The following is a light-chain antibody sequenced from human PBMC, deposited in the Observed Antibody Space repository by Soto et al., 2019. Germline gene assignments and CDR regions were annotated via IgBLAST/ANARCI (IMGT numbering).Light chain of an antibody. Sequence: IQMTQSPSSLSSSVGDRLTITCRTSQSVSGYLNWYQQEPGKAPKLLIYAASSLQSGVPSRFSGSGSGTDFSLTISSLQPEDFATYYCQQTYTSPRTFGQGTKVDIK. V-gene: IGKV1-39*01. CDR1: QSVSGY. CDR2: AAS. CDR3: QQTYTSPRT. J-gene: IGKJ1*01.